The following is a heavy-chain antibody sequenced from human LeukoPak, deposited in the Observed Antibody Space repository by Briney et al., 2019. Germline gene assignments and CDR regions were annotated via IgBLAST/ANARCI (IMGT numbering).Heavy chain of an antibody. CDR2: INHSGST. CDR1: GGSFSGYY. J-gene: IGHJ4*02. V-gene: IGHV4-34*01. Sequence: SETLSLTCAVYGGSFSGYYWSWIRQPPGKGLEWIGEINHSGSTNYNPSLKSRVTISVDTSKNQFSMKLSSVTAADTAVYYCARGSYCGGDCYPRPFDYWGQGTLVTVSS. D-gene: IGHD2-21*02. CDR3: ARGSYCGGDCYPRPFDY.